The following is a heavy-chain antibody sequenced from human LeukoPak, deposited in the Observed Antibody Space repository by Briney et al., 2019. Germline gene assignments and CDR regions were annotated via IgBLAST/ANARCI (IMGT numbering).Heavy chain of an antibody. V-gene: IGHV4-34*01. CDR3: ARGGHSSSLYYFDY. CDR1: GGSFSGYY. Sequence: SETLSLTCAVYGGSFSGYYWSWIRQPPGKGLEWIGEINHSGSTNYNPSLKSRVTISVDTPKNQFSLKLSSVTAADTAVYYCARGGHSSSLYYFDYWGQGTLVTVSS. J-gene: IGHJ4*02. CDR2: INHSGST. D-gene: IGHD6-6*01.